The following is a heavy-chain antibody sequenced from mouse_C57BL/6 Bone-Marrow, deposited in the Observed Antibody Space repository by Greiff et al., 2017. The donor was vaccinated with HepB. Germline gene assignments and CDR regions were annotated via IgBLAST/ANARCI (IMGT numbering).Heavy chain of an antibody. CDR1: GFTFSDYG. CDR2: ISSGSSTI. D-gene: IGHD3-2*02. V-gene: IGHV5-17*01. CDR3: ARQLRLRGFAY. J-gene: IGHJ3*01. Sequence: DVHLVESGGGLVKPGGSLKLSCAASGFTFSDYGMHWVRQAPEKGLEWVAYISSGSSTIYYADTVKGRFTISRDNAKNTLFLQMTSLRSEDTAMYYCARQLRLRGFAYWGQGTLVTVSA.